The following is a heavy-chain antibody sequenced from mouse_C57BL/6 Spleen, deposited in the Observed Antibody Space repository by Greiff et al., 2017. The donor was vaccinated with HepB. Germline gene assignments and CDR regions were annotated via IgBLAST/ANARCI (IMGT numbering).Heavy chain of an antibody. Sequence: VQLQQPGAELVKPGASVKLSCKASGYTFTSYWMHWVKQRPGQGLEWIGMIHPNSGSTNYNEKFKSKATLTVDKSSSTAYMQLSSLTSEDSAVYYCARSSVYYGNYSYAMDYWGQGTSVTVSS. CDR1: GYTFTSYW. CDR3: ARSSVYYGNYSYAMDY. CDR2: IHPNSGST. V-gene: IGHV1-64*01. D-gene: IGHD2-1*01. J-gene: IGHJ4*01.